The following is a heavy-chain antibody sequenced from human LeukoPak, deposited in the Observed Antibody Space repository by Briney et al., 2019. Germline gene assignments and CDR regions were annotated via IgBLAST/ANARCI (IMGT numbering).Heavy chain of an antibody. CDR1: GGSFSGYY. CDR3: AKGRDGYSDFDY. J-gene: IGHJ4*02. V-gene: IGHV4-34*01. CDR2: INHSGST. D-gene: IGHD5-24*01. Sequence: SETLSLTCAVYGGSFSGYYWSWIRQPPGKGLEWIGEINHSGSTNYNPSLKSRVTISVDTSKNQFSLKPSSVTAADTAVYYCAKGRDGYSDFDYWGQGTLVTVSS.